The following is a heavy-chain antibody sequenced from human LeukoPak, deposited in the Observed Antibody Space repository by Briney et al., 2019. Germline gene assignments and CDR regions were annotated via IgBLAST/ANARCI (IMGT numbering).Heavy chain of an antibody. CDR2: IYYGGST. J-gene: IGHJ6*03. Sequence: SETLSLTCTVSGGSIISDYWSWFRQPPGKGLEWIGYIYYGGSTNYNPSLKSRVTILVDTSKNQFSLKLSSVTAADTAVYYCARWTYSGSYYYMDVWGKGTTVTVSS. CDR3: ARWTYSGSYYYMDV. D-gene: IGHD1-26*01. V-gene: IGHV4-59*01. CDR1: GGSIISDY.